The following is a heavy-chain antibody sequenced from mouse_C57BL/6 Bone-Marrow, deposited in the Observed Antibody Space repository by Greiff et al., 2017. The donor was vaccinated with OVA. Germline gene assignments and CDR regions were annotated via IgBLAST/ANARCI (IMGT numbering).Heavy chain of an antibody. J-gene: IGHJ2*01. D-gene: IGHD1-1*01. CDR1: GYTFTSYW. V-gene: IGHV1-52*01. CDR3: ARATTVVAVDY. Sequence: QVQLQQSGAELVRPGSSVKLSCKASGYTFTSYWMHWVKQRPIQGLEWIGNIDPSDSETHYNQKFKDKATLTVDKSSSTAYMQLSSLTSEDSAVYYWARATTVVAVDYGGQGTTLTVSS. CDR2: IDPSDSET.